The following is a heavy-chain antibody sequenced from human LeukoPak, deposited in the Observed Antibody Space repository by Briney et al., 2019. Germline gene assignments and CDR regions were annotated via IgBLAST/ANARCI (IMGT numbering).Heavy chain of an antibody. Sequence: ASVKVSCKASGYTFTGYYIHWVRQAPGQGLEWIGWINPNINGTNYAQKFQGRVTMTGDRSISTAYMELSRLRSDDTAVYYCARERTPGSGYGVDYWGQGTVVTVSS. CDR1: GYTFTGYY. CDR2: INPNINGT. J-gene: IGHJ4*02. D-gene: IGHD6-25*01. CDR3: ARERTPGSGYGVDY. V-gene: IGHV1-2*02.